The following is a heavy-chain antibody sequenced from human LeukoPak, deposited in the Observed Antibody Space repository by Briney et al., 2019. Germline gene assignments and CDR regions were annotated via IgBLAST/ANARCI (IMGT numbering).Heavy chain of an antibody. V-gene: IGHV3-11*04. CDR1: GFTFSDYY. J-gene: IGHJ4*02. Sequence: GGSLRLSCAASGFTFSDYYMSWIRQAPGKGLEWVSYISSSGSTIYYADSVKGRFTISRDNAKNSLYLQMNSLRAEDTAVYYCASGRLPSLNKSPNRYTRWFGRSRGQKNADPDSSDYYDGADYWAREPWSPSPQ. CDR3: ASGRLPSLNKSPNRYTRWFGRSRGQKNADPDSSDYYDGADY. D-gene: IGHD3-22*01. CDR2: ISSSGSTI.